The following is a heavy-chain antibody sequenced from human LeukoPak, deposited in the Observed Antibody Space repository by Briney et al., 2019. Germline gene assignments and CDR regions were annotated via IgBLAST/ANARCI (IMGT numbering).Heavy chain of an antibody. Sequence: SETLSLTCTVSGGSISSGGYYWGWIRQHPGKGLEWIGYIYYSGSTYYNPSLKSRVTISVDTSKNQFSLKLSSVTAADTAVYYCARESPNLYCSGGSCYNRALFDYWGQGTLVTVSS. CDR1: GGSISSGGYY. J-gene: IGHJ4*02. V-gene: IGHV4-31*03. CDR3: ARESPNLYCSGGSCYNRALFDY. CDR2: IYYSGST. D-gene: IGHD2-15*01.